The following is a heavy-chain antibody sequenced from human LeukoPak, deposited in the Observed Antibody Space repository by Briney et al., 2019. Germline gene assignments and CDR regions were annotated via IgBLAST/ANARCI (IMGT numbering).Heavy chain of an antibody. J-gene: IGHJ2*01. Sequence: SETLSLTCTVSGDSISSYYWSWIRQPPGKGLEWIGYIYSTGSTNYNPTLRSRLTMSVDTSKTQFSLKLSSVTAADTAVYYCARGRERFLEWLLSRYFDLWGRGTLVTVSS. CDR1: GDSISSYY. CDR3: ARGRERFLEWLLSRYFDL. V-gene: IGHV4-59*01. CDR2: IYSTGST. D-gene: IGHD3-3*01.